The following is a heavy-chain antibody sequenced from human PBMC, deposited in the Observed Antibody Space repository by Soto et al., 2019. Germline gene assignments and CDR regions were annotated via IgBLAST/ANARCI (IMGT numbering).Heavy chain of an antibody. CDR1: GGSMNIYY. CDR3: ARYSPPKKTYDSNPGWFAP. J-gene: IGHJ5*02. D-gene: IGHD3-22*01. V-gene: IGHV4-59*01. Sequence: QVQLQESGPGQVKPSETLSLTCTVSGGSMNIYYWTWIRQPPGKGLEWIGYVRDTGSTNYNPSLXRRFTISIVTSXXXFXXSLSSVTAADTAVYFCARYSPPKKTYDSNPGWFAPWGQGTLVAVSS. CDR2: VRDTGST.